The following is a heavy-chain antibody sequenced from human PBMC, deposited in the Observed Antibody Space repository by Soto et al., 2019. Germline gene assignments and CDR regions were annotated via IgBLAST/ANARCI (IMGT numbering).Heavy chain of an antibody. V-gene: IGHV4-30-4*01. D-gene: IGHD2-2*01. J-gene: IGHJ4*02. CDR2: IYYSGST. CDR3: ASVWSYCSSTSCYYYFDY. Sequence: SETLSLTCTVSGGSISSGDYYWSWIRQPPGKGLEWIGYIYYSGSTYYHPSLKSRVTISVDTSKTQFSLKLSSVTAADTAVYYCASVWSYCSSTSCYYYFDYWRQGTLVTVSS. CDR1: GGSISSGDYY.